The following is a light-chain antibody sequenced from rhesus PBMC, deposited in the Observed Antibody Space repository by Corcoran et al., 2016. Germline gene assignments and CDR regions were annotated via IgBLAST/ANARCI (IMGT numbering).Light chain of an antibody. J-gene: IGKJ1*01. Sequence: EIVMTQSPATLALSPGERATLSCRASQSVSSYLAWYQQKPGQAPRLLIYGASSRATCIPDRVSGRGSGTGVTLTISSLEPEDVGVYFCLQSSNWPWTFGQGTKVEIK. V-gene: IGKV3-24*04. CDR1: QSVSSY. CDR3: LQSSNWPWT. CDR2: GAS.